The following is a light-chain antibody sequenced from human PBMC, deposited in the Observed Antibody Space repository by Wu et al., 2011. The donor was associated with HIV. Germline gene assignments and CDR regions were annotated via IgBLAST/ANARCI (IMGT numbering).Light chain of an antibody. CDR3: QQYVSSPT. CDR2: ATS. Sequence: DILLTQSPGTLPLSPGERATLSCRASQSVSSNYLAWYQQKPGQAPRLLIYATSNRATGIPDRISGSGSGTLFTLTISRLEPEDSAVYFCQQYVSSPTFGKGHDWRLN. V-gene: IGKV3-20*01. CDR1: QSVSSNY. J-gene: IGKJ5*01.